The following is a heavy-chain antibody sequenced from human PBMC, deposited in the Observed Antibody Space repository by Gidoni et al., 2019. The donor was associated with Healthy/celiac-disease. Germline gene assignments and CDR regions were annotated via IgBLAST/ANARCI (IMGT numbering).Heavy chain of an antibody. V-gene: IGHV1-3*01. Sequence: QVQLVQSGAEVKKPGASVKVSCKASGYTFTSYAMHWVRQAPGQRLEWMGWINAGNGNTKYSQKFQGRVTITRDTSASTAYMELSSLRSEDTAVYYCASSYRGGDCSGGSCYRSWGQGTLVTVSS. D-gene: IGHD2-15*01. J-gene: IGHJ5*02. CDR3: ASSYRGGDCSGGSCYRS. CDR1: GYTFTSYA. CDR2: INAGNGNT.